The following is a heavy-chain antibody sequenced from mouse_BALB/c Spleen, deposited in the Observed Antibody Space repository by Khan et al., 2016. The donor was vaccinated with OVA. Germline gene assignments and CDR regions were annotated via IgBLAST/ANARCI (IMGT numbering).Heavy chain of an antibody. CDR2: ISTYYGDA. Sequence: QVKRKEDGAELVRPGVSVKISCKGSGYTFTDFTMHWVKQSHAKSLEWIGVISTYYGDASYNQNFKGKATMTVDKSSSTAYMELARLTSEDSAIYYCARGGGDRFAYWGQGTLVTVSA. V-gene: IGHV1S137*01. J-gene: IGHJ3*01. CDR3: ARGGGDRFAY. CDR1: GYTFTDFT.